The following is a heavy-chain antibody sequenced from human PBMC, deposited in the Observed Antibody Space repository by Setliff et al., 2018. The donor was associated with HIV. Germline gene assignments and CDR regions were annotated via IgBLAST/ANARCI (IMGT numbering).Heavy chain of an antibody. J-gene: IGHJ4*02. CDR1: GYSISSGYY. Sequence: ETLSLTCAVSGYSISSGYYWGWIRQPPGKGLEWIGSIYHSGSTYYNPSLKSRVLISVDTSKNQFSLKLTSVTAADTAVYYCARRGIIAGTTDFWGQGTPVTVSS. D-gene: IGHD1-7*01. CDR3: ARRGIIAGTTDF. CDR2: IYHSGST. V-gene: IGHV4-38-2*01.